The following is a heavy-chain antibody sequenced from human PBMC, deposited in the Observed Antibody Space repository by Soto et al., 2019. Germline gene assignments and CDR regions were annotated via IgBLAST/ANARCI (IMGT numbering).Heavy chain of an antibody. V-gene: IGHV3-23*01. CDR1: GFTFSSYA. D-gene: IGHD6-6*01. CDR3: AKSLVARPYDY. J-gene: IGHJ4*02. Sequence: LRLSCAASGFTFSSYAMSWVRQAPGKGLEWVSAISGSGGNTYYADSVKGRFTISRDNSKNTLYLQKNSLRAEDTAVYYCAKSLVARPYDYWGQGTLVTVSS. CDR2: ISGSGGNT.